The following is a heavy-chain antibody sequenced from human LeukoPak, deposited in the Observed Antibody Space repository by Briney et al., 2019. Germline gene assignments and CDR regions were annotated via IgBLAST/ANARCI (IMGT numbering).Heavy chain of an antibody. V-gene: IGHV5-51*01. J-gene: IGHJ5*02. CDR1: GYSFTSYW. Sequence: GESLQISCHGSGYSFTSYWIGWVRPLPRKGLEWMGIIYPGDSDTRYSPSFQGQVTTSADKSISTAYLQWSSLKASDTAMYYCARRARGVIPNGFDPWGQGTLVTVSS. CDR2: IYPGDSDT. D-gene: IGHD3-10*01. CDR3: ARRARGVIPNGFDP.